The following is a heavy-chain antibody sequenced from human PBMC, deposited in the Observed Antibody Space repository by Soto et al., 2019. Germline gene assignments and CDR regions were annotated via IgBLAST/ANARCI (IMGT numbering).Heavy chain of an antibody. V-gene: IGHV3-30*18. D-gene: IGHD6-6*01. Sequence: GGSLRLSCAASGFTFSSYGMHWVRQAPGKGLEWVAVISYDGSNKYYADSVKGRFTISRDNSKNTLYLQMNSLRAEDTAVYYCAKGGRDIGQLVEKKRSYYYYGMDVWGQGTTVTVSS. CDR1: GFTFSSYG. CDR2: ISYDGSNK. J-gene: IGHJ6*02. CDR3: AKGGRDIGQLVEKKRSYYYYGMDV.